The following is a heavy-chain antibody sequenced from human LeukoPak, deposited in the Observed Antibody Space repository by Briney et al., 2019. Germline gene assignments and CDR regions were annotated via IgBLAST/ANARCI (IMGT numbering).Heavy chain of an antibody. J-gene: IGHJ4*02. CDR2: IYHGSA. V-gene: IGHV4-61*01. CDR1: DDSVSSSRYY. CDR3: ARVSSSSDFDY. D-gene: IGHD6-6*01. Sequence: SETLSLTCTVSDDSVSSSRYYWTWIRQPPGKGLEWIGYIYHGSATYNPSLESRVTLSMDTSKNQYSLKMTSVTAADTAVYYCARVSSSSDFDYWGQGTLVTVSS.